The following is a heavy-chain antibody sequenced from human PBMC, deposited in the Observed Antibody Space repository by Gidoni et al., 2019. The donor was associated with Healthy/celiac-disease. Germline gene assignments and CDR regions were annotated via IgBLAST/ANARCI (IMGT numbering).Heavy chain of an antibody. J-gene: IGHJ5*02. D-gene: IGHD3-9*01. V-gene: IGHV3-23*01. CDR2: IRGSGGST. CDR3: AKDSFYDILTGYYTHGWVDP. Sequence: EVQLLESGGGLVQPGGSMRLSCAASGFTFSCSAMSWVRQAPGKGLEWVSAIRGSGGSTYYADSVKGRFTIYRDNSKNTLYLQMNSLRAEDTAVYYCAKDSFYDILTGYYTHGWVDPWGQGTLVTVSS. CDR1: GFTFSCSA.